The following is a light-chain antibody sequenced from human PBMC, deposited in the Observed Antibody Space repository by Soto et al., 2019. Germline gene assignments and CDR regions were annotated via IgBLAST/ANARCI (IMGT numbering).Light chain of an antibody. J-gene: IGKJ1*01. CDR3: QQSYHTSWT. CDR1: QSVSSSY. V-gene: IGKV3-20*01. CDR2: GAS. Sequence: EIVLTQSPGTLSLSPGERATLSCRASQSVSSSYLAWYQQKPGQAPRLLIYGASSRATGIPDRFSGSGSGTDFTLTISRLRPEDFATYYCQQSYHTSWTFGQGTKVEI.